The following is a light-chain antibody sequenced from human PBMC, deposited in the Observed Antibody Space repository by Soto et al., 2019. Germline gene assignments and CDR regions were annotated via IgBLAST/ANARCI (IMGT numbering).Light chain of an antibody. J-gene: IGKJ1*01. CDR1: QSVSSSY. V-gene: IGKV3-20*01. CDR3: QQYGSSPRT. Sequence: SQSVSSSYLAWYQQKPGQAPRXXIYGASSRATGIPDRFSGSGSGTDFTLTISRLEPEAFAVYYCQQYGSSPRTFGQGTKVDIK. CDR2: GAS.